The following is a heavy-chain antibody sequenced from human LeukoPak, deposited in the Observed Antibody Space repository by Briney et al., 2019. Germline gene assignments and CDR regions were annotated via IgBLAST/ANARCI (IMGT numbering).Heavy chain of an antibody. V-gene: IGHV3-48*01. CDR2: ISSSSSSTI. Sequence: PGGSLRLSCAASGFTFSSYSMNWVRQAPGKGLEWVSYISSSSSSTIYYADSVKGRFTISRDNAKNSLYLQMNSLGAEDTAVYYCARDPSTSSSLIHFDHWGQGTLVTVSS. D-gene: IGHD2-2*01. J-gene: IGHJ5*02. CDR3: ARDPSTSSSLIHFDH. CDR1: GFTFSSYS.